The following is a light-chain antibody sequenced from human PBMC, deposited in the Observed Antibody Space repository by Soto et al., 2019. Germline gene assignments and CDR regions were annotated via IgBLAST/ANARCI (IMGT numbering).Light chain of an antibody. CDR2: TAS. CDR1: QDINKW. J-gene: IGKJ4*02. V-gene: IGKV1-12*01. CDR3: QQGKSSPLT. Sequence: DIQMTQSPSSVSASVGDRVTISCRASQDINKWLAWYQQKPGLAPNLVIYTASRLHGGGPSRFSGSASGTDFTLTVSSLQPEDVATCYCQQGKSSPLTFGGGTKVDIK.